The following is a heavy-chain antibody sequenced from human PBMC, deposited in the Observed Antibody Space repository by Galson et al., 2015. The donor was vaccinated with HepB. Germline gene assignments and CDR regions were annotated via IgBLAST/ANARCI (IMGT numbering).Heavy chain of an antibody. V-gene: IGHV4-61*01. CDR2: IYYTGTT. CDR1: GGSVSSGPYY. Sequence: LSLTCTVSGGSVSSGPYYWSWIRQPPGKGLEWIGYIYYTGTTSYSPSLKSRVTILIDTSKNQFSLGLSSVTAADTAVYYCTRVESRRGNAFDMWGQGTMVTVSS. D-gene: IGHD3-10*01. CDR3: TRVESRRGNAFDM. J-gene: IGHJ3*02.